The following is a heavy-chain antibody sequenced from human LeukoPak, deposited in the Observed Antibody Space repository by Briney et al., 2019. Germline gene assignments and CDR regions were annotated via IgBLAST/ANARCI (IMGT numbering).Heavy chain of an antibody. CDR2: IKQDGSEK. V-gene: IGHV3-7*03. D-gene: IGHD6-19*01. Sequence: PGRSLRLSCAASGFTFSSYGMHWVRQAPGKGLEWVANIKQDGSEKYYVDSVKGRFTISRDNAKNSLYLQMNSLRAEDTAVYYCARGEGIAVAGKSVGYFDLWGRGTLVTVSS. CDR1: GFTFSSYG. J-gene: IGHJ2*01. CDR3: ARGEGIAVAGKSVGYFDL.